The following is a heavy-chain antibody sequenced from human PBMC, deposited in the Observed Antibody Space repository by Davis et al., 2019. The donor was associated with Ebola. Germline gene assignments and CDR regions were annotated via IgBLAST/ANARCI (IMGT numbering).Heavy chain of an antibody. CDR3: ARREAASIDY. Sequence: GESLKISCAASGFSFSGSAIHWVRQASGKGLEWIGRIRSKPNDYATAYAASVEGRFTISRDDSRNTAYLQMNSLKTEDTAVYYCARREAASIDYWGQGTLVTVSS. D-gene: IGHD6-25*01. V-gene: IGHV3-73*01. J-gene: IGHJ4*02. CDR2: IRSKPNDYAT. CDR1: GFSFSGSA.